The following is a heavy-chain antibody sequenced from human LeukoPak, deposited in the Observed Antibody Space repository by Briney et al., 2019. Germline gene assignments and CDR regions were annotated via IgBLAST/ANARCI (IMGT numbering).Heavy chain of an antibody. D-gene: IGHD3-3*01. Sequence: ASVKVSCKASGYTFTSYDINWVPQATGQGLEWMGWMNPNSGNTGYAQKFQGRVTMTRNTSISTAYMELSSLRSEDTAVYYCAREGPRVSPIFGVVIRVAGRRPPYYYYMDVWGKGTTVTVSS. CDR1: GYTFTSYD. V-gene: IGHV1-8*01. J-gene: IGHJ6*03. CDR2: MNPNSGNT. CDR3: AREGPRVSPIFGVVIRVAGRRPPYYYYMDV.